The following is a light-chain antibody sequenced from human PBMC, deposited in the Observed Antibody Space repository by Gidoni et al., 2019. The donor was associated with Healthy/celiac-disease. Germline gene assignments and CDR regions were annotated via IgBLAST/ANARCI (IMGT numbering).Light chain of an antibody. CDR3: QQSYSSLT. CDR1: QSISSY. CDR2: AAS. Sequence: DIQMTQSPSSLSASVGDRVTITCRASQSISSYLNWYQQKPGKAPKLLIYAASSLQRGVPSRFSGSGSGTDFTLTISRLQPEDFATYYCQQSYSSLTFGGGTKVEIK. J-gene: IGKJ4*01. V-gene: IGKV1-39*01.